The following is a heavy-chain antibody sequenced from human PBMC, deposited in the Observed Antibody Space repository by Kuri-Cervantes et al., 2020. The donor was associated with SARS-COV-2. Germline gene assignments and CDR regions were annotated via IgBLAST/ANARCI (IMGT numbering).Heavy chain of an antibody. V-gene: IGHV4-31*03. CDR2: IYYDGST. CDR3: ARGAID. CDR1: GGSISSGGYY. Sequence: SETLTLTCTVSGGSISSGGYYWSWIRQPPGKGLEWVGYIYYDGSTYYNPSLRSRVIVSVDRSKNQFSLNLNSVTAADTALYYCARGAIDWGQGTLVTVSS. D-gene: IGHD2/OR15-2a*01. J-gene: IGHJ1*01.